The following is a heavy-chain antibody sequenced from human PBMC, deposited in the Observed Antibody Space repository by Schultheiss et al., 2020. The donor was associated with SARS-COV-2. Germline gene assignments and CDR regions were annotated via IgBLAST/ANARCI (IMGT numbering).Heavy chain of an antibody. Sequence: GGSLRLSCAASGFTFSSYGMHWVRQAPGKGLEWVANIKQDGSEKYYVDSVKGRFTISRDNSRNTVYLQMSSLRADDTAVYYCASRRTVSDGYVYWGQGTLVTVSS. D-gene: IGHD5-18*01. CDR2: IKQDGSEK. CDR3: ASRRTVSDGYVY. CDR1: GFTFSSYG. V-gene: IGHV3-7*03. J-gene: IGHJ4*02.